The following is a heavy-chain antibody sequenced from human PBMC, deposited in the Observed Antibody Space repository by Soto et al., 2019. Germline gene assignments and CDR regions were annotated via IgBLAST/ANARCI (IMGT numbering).Heavy chain of an antibody. CDR3: ASSYYYDSSGYGY. Sequence: QLQLQESGPGLVKPSETLSLTCTVSGGSIRSSSYYWGWIRQPPGKGLEWIGSIYYSGSTYYNPSLKSRVTISVDTSNNQFSLKLSSVTAADTAVYYCASSYYYDSSGYGYLGQGTLGTVS. D-gene: IGHD3-22*01. V-gene: IGHV4-39*01. CDR2: IYYSGST. CDR1: GGSIRSSSYY. J-gene: IGHJ4*02.